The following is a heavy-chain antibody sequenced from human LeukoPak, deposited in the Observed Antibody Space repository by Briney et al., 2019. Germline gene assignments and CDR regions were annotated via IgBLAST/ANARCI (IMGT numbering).Heavy chain of an antibody. CDR3: ARETRGYSYGHTGPFFDY. Sequence: SETLSLTCTVSGGSISSYYWSWIRQPPGKGLEWIGYIYYSGSTNYNPSLRSRVTISVDTSKNQFSLKLSSVTAADTAVYYCARETRGYSYGHTGPFFDYWGQGTLVTVSS. D-gene: IGHD5-18*01. CDR2: IYYSGST. J-gene: IGHJ4*02. CDR1: GGSISSYY. V-gene: IGHV4-59*01.